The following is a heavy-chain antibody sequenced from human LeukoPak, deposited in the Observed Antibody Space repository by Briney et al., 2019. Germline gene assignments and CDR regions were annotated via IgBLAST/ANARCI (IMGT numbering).Heavy chain of an antibody. CDR3: ARHRLHYDILTGYLGGTWFDP. V-gene: IGHV4-34*01. CDR2: INHSGST. J-gene: IGHJ5*02. D-gene: IGHD3-9*01. Sequence: SETLSLTCAVYGGSFSGYYWSWIRQPPGKGLEWIRGINHSGSTNYNPSLKSRVTISVDTSKNQFSLKLSSVTAADTAVYYCARHRLHYDILTGYLGGTWFDPWGQGTLVTVSS. CDR1: GGSFSGYY.